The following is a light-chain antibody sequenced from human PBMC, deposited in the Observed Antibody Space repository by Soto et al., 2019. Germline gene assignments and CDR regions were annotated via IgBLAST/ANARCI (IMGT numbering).Light chain of an antibody. J-gene: IGKJ5*01. V-gene: IGKV3-11*01. CDR1: QSIGNY. CDR2: DTF. CDR3: QQRNYWPIT. Sequence: EIVLTQSPATLSLSPGERATLSCWASQSIGNYLAWYQQKPGQAPRLLISDTFNRATGIPARFSGSGSGTDFTLTISSLEPEDFAIYYCQQRNYWPITFGQGTRLEMK.